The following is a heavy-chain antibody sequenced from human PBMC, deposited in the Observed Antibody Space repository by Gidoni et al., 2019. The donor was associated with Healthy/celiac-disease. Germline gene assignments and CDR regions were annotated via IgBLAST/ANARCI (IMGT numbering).Heavy chain of an antibody. CDR3: ATTNRRRGPYYYDSSGYLNWFDP. V-gene: IGHV3-30*03. J-gene: IGHJ5*02. D-gene: IGHD3-22*01. CDR1: GFTFSSYG. CDR2: ISYDGSNK. Sequence: QVQLVESGGGVVQPGRSLRLSCAASGFTFSSYGMHWVRQAPGKGLEWVAVISYDGSNKYYADSVKGRFTISRDNSKNTLYLQMNSLRAEDTAVYYCATTNRRRGPYYYDSSGYLNWFDPWGQGTLVTVSS.